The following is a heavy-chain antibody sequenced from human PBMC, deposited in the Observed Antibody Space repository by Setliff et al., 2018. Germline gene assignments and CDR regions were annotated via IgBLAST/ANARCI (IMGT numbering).Heavy chain of an antibody. Sequence: SETLSLTCAVSGYSISSGYYWGWIRQPPGKGLEWIGSIYHSGSTYYNPSLKSRVTISVDTSKNQFSLKLSSVTAADTAVYYCARERNRLGDGWGQGTTVTVSS. D-gene: IGHD1-1*01. CDR2: IYHSGST. V-gene: IGHV4-38-2*02. CDR3: ARERNRLGDG. J-gene: IGHJ6*02. CDR1: GYSISSGYY.